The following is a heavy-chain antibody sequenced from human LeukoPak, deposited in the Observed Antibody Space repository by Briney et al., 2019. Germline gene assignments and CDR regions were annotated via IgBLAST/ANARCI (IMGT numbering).Heavy chain of an antibody. CDR2: ISSSGSTI. J-gene: IGHJ4*02. CDR1: GFTFSDYY. CDR3: AREYYDFWSGYYTEGY. Sequence: KAGGSLRLSCAASGFTFSDYYMSWIRQAPGKGLEWVSYISSSGSTIYYADSVKGRFTISRDNAKNSQYLQMNSLRAEDTAVYYCAREYYDFWSGYYTEGYWGQGTLVTVSS. D-gene: IGHD3-3*01. V-gene: IGHV3-11*01.